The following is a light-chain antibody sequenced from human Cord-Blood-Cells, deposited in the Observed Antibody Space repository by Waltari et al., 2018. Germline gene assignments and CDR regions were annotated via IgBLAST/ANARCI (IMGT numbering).Light chain of an antibody. Sequence: QSALTQPASVSGSPGQSITISCTGTRRYVGGYTSVSWYQQHPAKAPKLMIYDVSNRPSGVSKRFSGAKSGNTASLTISGLQAEDDADYYCSSYTSSSTLVFGGGTKLTVL. J-gene: IGLJ2*01. CDR2: DVS. CDR1: RRYVGGYTS. CDR3: SSYTSSSTLV. V-gene: IGLV2-14*01.